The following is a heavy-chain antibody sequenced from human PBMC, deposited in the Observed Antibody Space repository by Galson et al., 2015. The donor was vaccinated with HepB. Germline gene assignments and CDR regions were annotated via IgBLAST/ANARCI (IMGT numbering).Heavy chain of an antibody. D-gene: IGHD6-19*01. V-gene: IGHV3-74*01. J-gene: IGHJ5*01. CDR1: GFTFSHYW. CDR3: ARVYSGWYWFDS. CDR2: ISNDGTIT. Sequence: FMRLCCAASGFTFSHYWMHWVRQVRGKGLAWVSMISNDGTITNYADSVKGRFTISRDNARNTVYMQMDSLRAEDTAVYYCARVYSGWYWFDSWGQGTLVTVSS.